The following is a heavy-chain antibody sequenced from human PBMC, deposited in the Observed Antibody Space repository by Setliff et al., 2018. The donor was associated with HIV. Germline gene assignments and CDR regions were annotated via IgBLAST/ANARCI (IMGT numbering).Heavy chain of an antibody. CDR2: INPNSGGT. Sequence: ASVKVSCKTSGYTFTGYHMHWVRQAPGQGLEWMGWINPNSGGTIYAQKFQDRVTMTRDTSSSTAYMELRRLRSDDTAVYYCATGRDSSGYYFLADYWGRGTLVTVSS. CDR3: ATGRDSSGYYFLADY. D-gene: IGHD3-22*01. CDR1: GYTFTGYH. V-gene: IGHV1-2*02. J-gene: IGHJ4*02.